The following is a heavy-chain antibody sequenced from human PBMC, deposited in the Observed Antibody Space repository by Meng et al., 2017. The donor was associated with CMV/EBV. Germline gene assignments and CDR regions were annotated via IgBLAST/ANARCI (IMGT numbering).Heavy chain of an antibody. CDR1: GFTFSSYW. CDR2: IKQDGSEK. V-gene: IGHV3-7*01. J-gene: IGHJ4*02. CDR3: ARDPDYDFWSGYSPLDY. Sequence: GGSLRLSCAASGFTFSSYWMSWVRQAPGKGLEWVANIKQDGSEKYYVDSVKGRFTISRDNAKNSLYLQMNSLRAEDTAVYYCARDPDYDFWSGYSPLDYWGQGTLVTVSS. D-gene: IGHD3-3*01.